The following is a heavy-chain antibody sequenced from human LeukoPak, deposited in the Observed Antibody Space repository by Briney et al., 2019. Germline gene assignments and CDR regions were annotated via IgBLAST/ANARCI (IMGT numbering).Heavy chain of an antibody. Sequence: GGSLTLPCAASGFTFSACWMHWVRQARGRGVVGVSRMKRDGSSTTSAASVKRRFTISPATAKNTLYLQMNSLRAEDTAVYYCARAMVPLFESWGQGTLVTVSS. CDR2: MKRDGSST. CDR1: GFTFSACW. V-gene: IGHV3-74*01. CDR3: ARAMVPLFES. D-gene: IGHD4/OR15-4a*01. J-gene: IGHJ4*02.